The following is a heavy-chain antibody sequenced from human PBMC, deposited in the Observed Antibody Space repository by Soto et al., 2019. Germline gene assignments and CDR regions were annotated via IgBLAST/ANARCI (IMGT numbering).Heavy chain of an antibody. CDR3: AKELWFGESSKYYFDH. CDR2: ISNGGSNK. J-gene: IGHJ4*02. V-gene: IGHV3-30*18. CDR1: GFTFSNYG. Sequence: QVQLLESGGGVVQPGRSLRLSCVASGFTFSNYGMHWVRQAPGKGLEWVAVISNGGSNKYYADSVKGRFTISRDNSKNKLHLQMKSARAEDMDVYYCAKELWFGESSKYYFDHWGQGILVTVSS. D-gene: IGHD3-10*01.